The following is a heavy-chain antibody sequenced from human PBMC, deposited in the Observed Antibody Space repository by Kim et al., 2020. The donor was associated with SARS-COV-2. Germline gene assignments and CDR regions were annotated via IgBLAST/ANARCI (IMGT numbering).Heavy chain of an antibody. CDR2: IYYSAST. CDR3: ARGERFFDLAFGYFYY. J-gene: IGHJ4*01. Sequence: SETLSLTCTVSGGSISSGGYYWSWIRPHPGKGLEWNGNIYYSASTNYNPSLKSTITISVDTYKNQLSLNRVSATAAAAADCDCARGERFFDLAFGYFYY. V-gene: IGHV4-31*01. D-gene: IGHD3-9*01. CDR1: GGSISSGGYY.